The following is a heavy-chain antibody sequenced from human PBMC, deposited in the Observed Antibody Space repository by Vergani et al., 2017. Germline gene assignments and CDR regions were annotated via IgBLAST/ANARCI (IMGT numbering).Heavy chain of an antibody. D-gene: IGHD3-10*01. CDR3: TTTSTTMVRGVPVDY. CDR1: GFTFSNAW. Sequence: EVQLVESGGGLVTPGGSLRLSCAASGFTFSNAWMSWVRQAPGKGLEWVGRIKSKTDGGTTDYAAPVKGRFTISRDDSKNTLYLQMNSLKTEDTAVYYCTTTSTTMVRGVPVDYWGQGTLVTVSS. V-gene: IGHV3-15*01. J-gene: IGHJ4*02. CDR2: IKSKTDGGTT.